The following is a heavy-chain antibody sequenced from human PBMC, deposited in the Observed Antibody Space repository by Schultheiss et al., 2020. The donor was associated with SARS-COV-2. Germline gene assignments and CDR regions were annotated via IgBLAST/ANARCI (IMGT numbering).Heavy chain of an antibody. CDR2: ISSSGSTI. CDR3: TRDNRLLGVDQYYMDV. D-gene: IGHD3-3*01. J-gene: IGHJ6*03. Sequence: GGSLRLSCAASGFTFSSYEMNWVRQAPGKGLEWVSYISSSGSTIYYADSVKGRFTISRDNARNSLFLQMNSLTAEDTAVYYCTRDNRLLGVDQYYMDVWGKGTTVTVSS. CDR1: GFTFSSYE. V-gene: IGHV3-48*03.